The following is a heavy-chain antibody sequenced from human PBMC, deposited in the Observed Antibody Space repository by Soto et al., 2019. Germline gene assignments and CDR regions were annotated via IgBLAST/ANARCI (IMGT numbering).Heavy chain of an antibody. CDR3: AKERERGTETTLYYGLDV. V-gene: IGHV3-23*01. CDR2: ISGGAGRT. CDR1: GLTFSDYA. J-gene: IGHJ6*02. Sequence: GGCLRLSCVSSGLTFSDYAVTWVRQAPGKGLEWVSSISGGAGRTYFADSVKGRFSISRDNTRSTLFLQMNSLRVEDTALYYCAKERERGTETTLYYGLDVWGQGTTVTVSS. D-gene: IGHD4-4*01.